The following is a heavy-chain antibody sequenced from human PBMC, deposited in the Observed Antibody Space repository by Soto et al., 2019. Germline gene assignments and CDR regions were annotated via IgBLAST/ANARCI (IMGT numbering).Heavy chain of an antibody. CDR3: AKDLGRLVAPADIDY. V-gene: IGHV3-53*01. CDR2: IYSGGDT. CDR1: GFTFSSSY. Sequence: GGSLRLSCAASGFTFSSSYMNWVRQAPGKGLEWVSVIYSGGDTYYADSVRGRFSTSRDNSKNTLYLQMNNLRGEDTAVYYCAKDLGRLVAPADIDYWGQGTLVTVSS. J-gene: IGHJ4*02. D-gene: IGHD2-2*01.